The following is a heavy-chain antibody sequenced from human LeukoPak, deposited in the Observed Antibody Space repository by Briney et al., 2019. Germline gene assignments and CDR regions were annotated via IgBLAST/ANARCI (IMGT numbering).Heavy chain of an antibody. CDR1: GGSIASGNYY. Sequence: SQTLSLTCTVSGGSIASGNYYWNWIRQPAGKGLEWIGRIYIRGSTNYNPSLESRVTISIDTSKNQFYLKLTSVAAADTAVYYCARAPLPDAFDIWGQGTMVTVSS. CDR2: IYIRGST. V-gene: IGHV4-61*02. J-gene: IGHJ3*02. CDR3: ARAPLPDAFDI. D-gene: IGHD2-15*01.